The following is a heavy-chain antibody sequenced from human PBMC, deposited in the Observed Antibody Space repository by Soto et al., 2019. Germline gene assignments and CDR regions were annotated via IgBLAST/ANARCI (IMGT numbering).Heavy chain of an antibody. J-gene: IGHJ6*02. Sequence: HPGGSLVLGCTTSEFTFSSYWMSWVRQAPGMGLEWVANIGEDGSEKYYVDSVKGRFTISRDNAKNSLYLQMNSLRADDTAVYYCARGSGGHNYYYGMDVWGQGTTVTVSS. CDR1: EFTFSSYW. V-gene: IGHV3-7*03. CDR3: ARGSGGHNYYYGMDV. CDR2: IGEDGSEK. D-gene: IGHD2-15*01.